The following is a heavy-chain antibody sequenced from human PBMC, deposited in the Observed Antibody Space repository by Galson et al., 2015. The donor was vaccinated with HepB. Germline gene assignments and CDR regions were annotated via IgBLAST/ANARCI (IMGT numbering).Heavy chain of an antibody. CDR2: IIPIFGTA. D-gene: IGHD5-18*01. Sequence: SVKVSCKASGGTFSSYAISWVRQAPGQGLEWMGGIIPIFGTANYAQKFQGRVTITADESTSTAYMELSSLRSEDTAVYYCARGHKRGYSYGPFGYWGQGTLVTVSS. V-gene: IGHV1-69*13. CDR1: GGTFSSYA. J-gene: IGHJ4*02. CDR3: ARGHKRGYSYGPFGY.